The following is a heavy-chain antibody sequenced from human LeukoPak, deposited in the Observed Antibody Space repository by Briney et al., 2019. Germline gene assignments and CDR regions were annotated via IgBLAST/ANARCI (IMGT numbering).Heavy chain of an antibody. CDR3: ARPYSSGWWGAFDI. CDR2: IKPNSGGT. V-gene: IGHV1-2*02. Sequence: ASVKVSCKASGYTFTGHSMYWVRQAPGQGLEWMGWIKPNSGGTNYAQKFQGRVTMTRDTSISTAYVDLSRLRSDDTAVYYCARPYSSGWWGAFDIWGQGTMVTVSS. J-gene: IGHJ3*02. D-gene: IGHD6-19*01. CDR1: GYTFTGHS.